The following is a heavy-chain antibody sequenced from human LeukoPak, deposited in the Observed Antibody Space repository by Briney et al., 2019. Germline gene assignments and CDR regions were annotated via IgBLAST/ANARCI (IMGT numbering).Heavy chain of an antibody. J-gene: IGHJ4*02. V-gene: IGHV3-33*01. D-gene: IGHD3-22*01. CDR3: ARALHRYDSSGYRISYYFDY. Sequence: GSLRLSCAASGFTFSSYGMHWVRQAPGKGLEWVAVIWYDGSNKYYADSVKGRFTISRDNSKNTLYLQMNSLRAEDTAVYYCARALHRYDSSGYRISYYFDYWGQGTLVTVSS. CDR2: IWYDGSNK. CDR1: GFTFSSYG.